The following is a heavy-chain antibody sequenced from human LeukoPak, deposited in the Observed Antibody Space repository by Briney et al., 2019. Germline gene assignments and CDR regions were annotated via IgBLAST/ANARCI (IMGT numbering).Heavy chain of an antibody. CDR1: GFTFSNSA. D-gene: IGHD3-10*01. Sequence: GGSLRLSCAASGFTFSNSAMSWVRQAPAKGLEWVSGISGGSVNTYYADSVKGRFTISRDNAKNSLYLQMNSLRAEDTAVYYCARERTATMVRGVLNTWGQGTLVTVSS. CDR3: ARERTATMVRGVLNT. V-gene: IGHV3-23*01. CDR2: ISGGSVNT. J-gene: IGHJ4*02.